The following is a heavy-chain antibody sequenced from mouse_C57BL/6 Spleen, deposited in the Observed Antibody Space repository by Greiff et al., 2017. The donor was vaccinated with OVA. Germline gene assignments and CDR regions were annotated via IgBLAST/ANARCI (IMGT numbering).Heavy chain of an antibody. CDR3: ARSSYGSSQYYFDY. J-gene: IGHJ2*01. D-gene: IGHD1-1*01. V-gene: IGHV1-81*01. CDR2: IYPRSGNT. Sequence: QVQLQQSGAELVRPGASVKLSCKASGYTFTSYGISWVKQRTGQGLEWIGEIYPRSGNTYYNEKFKGKATLTADKSSSTAYMELRSLTSEDSAVYYCARSSYGSSQYYFDYWGQGTTLTVSS. CDR1: GYTFTSYG.